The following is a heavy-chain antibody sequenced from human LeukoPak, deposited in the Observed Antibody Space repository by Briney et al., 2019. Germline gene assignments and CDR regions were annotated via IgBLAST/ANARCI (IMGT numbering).Heavy chain of an antibody. D-gene: IGHD3-10*01. V-gene: IGHV4-4*07. CDR2: THTSGST. CDR1: GGSISSYY. Sequence: PSETLSLTCTVSGGSISSYYWTWVRQPAGRGLEWIGRTHTSGSTNYNPSLKSRVTMSVDTSKNQFSLKLSSVTAADTAVYYCARDTYYYGSGTYYFNYWGQGTLVTVSS. CDR3: ARDTYYYGSGTYYFNY. J-gene: IGHJ4*02.